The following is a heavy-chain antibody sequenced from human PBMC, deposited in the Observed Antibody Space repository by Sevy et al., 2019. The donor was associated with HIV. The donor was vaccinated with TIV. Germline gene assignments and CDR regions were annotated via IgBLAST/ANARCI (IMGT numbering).Heavy chain of an antibody. D-gene: IGHD3-3*01. CDR1: GFTFSNFG. J-gene: IGHJ5*02. CDR3: ANVDYYDLWPRHES. CDR2: IQYNGEKT. V-gene: IGHV3-30*02. Sequence: GGSLRLSCTVSGFTFSNFGMHWVRQAPGKGLEWVSFIQYNGEKTYYPDSVKGRFTISRDNSKSILYLQMNSLRPEDTACDDCANVDYYDLWPRHESWGQGTLVTVSS.